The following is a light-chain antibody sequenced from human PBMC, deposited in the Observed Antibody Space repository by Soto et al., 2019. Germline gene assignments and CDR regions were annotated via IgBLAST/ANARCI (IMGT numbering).Light chain of an antibody. J-gene: IGLJ1*01. CDR1: TGAVTSGHY. V-gene: IGLV7-46*01. CDR2: DTS. CDR3: LLIYQGVGEA. Sequence: QAVVTQEPSLTVSPGGTVTLTCGSSTGAVTSGHYPHWFQQKPGQAPRTLIYDTSNRHSWTPARLSGSLLGGKAALTLSDAQPEDEADYYCLLIYQGVGEAFGTGTKLTVL.